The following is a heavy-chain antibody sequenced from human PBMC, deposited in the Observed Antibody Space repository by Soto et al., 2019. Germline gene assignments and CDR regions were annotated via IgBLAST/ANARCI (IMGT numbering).Heavy chain of an antibody. J-gene: IGHJ2*01. Sequence: QVQLQESGPGLVKPSQTLSLMCTVSGAPISGGDYHWNWIRQAPGKGLEWIGYIFPSGATHYNSSLGSRISMSVGTSKSHFSLKLTSVTAADTAVYFCARGSAAKRYSDLWGRGTLVTVSS. CDR3: ARGSAAKRYSDL. D-gene: IGHD5-18*01. CDR2: IFPSGAT. CDR1: GAPISGGDYH. V-gene: IGHV4-30-4*01.